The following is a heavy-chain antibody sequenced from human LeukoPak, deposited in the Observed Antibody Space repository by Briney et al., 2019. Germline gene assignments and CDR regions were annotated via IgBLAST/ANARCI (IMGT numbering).Heavy chain of an antibody. CDR2: VRTTAEGETT. Sequence: GGSLRLSCEGSGFNFNDAWMSWIRQAPGKGLEWVGRVRTTAEGETTDYAAPVRGRLIISRDDSKNMVFLQMNRLETEDTAIYYCTAGLGKTDDDSWGQGTLVTVSS. CDR1: GFNFNDAW. CDR3: TAGLGKTDDDS. J-gene: IGHJ4*02. V-gene: IGHV3-15*01. D-gene: IGHD4-11*01.